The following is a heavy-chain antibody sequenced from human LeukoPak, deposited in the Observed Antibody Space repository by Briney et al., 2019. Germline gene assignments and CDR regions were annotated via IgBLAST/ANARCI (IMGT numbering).Heavy chain of an antibody. Sequence: GGSLRLSCAASGFTFSNYGMHWVRQPPGKGLEWVAFVRNDGTNKHYADSGKGRFTISRDNSKNTVYLQMNSLRAEDTAVYYCAKDLGTLISGSYYYYFDYWGQGTLVTVSS. D-gene: IGHD3-10*01. V-gene: IGHV3-30*02. J-gene: IGHJ4*02. CDR3: AKDLGTLISGSYYYYFDY. CDR1: GFTFSNYG. CDR2: VRNDGTNK.